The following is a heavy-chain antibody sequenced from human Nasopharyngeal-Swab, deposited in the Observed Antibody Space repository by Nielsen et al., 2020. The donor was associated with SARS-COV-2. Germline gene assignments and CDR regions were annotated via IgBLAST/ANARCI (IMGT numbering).Heavy chain of an antibody. J-gene: IGHJ5*02. Sequence: WSRQRPGKGLEWVAVISYDGSNKYYADSVKGRFTISRDNSKNTLYLQMNSLRAEDTAVYYCAKDQSINWFDPWGQGTLVTVSS. CDR3: AKDQSINWFDP. D-gene: IGHD2-21*01. V-gene: IGHV3-30*18. CDR2: ISYDGSNK.